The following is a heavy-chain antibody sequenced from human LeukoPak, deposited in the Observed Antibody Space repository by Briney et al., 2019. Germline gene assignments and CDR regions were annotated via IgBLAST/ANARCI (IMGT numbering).Heavy chain of an antibody. D-gene: IGHD3-3*01. J-gene: IGHJ6*02. CDR1: GFTFSGSA. CDR3: ARPHYDFWSGYFDPYYYYGMDV. CDR2: ISSSGSTI. V-gene: IGHV3-48*04. Sequence: GGSLRLSCAASGFTFSGSAMHWVRQASGKGLEWVSYISSSGSTIYYADSVKGRFTISRDNAKNSLYLQMNSLRAEDTAVYYCARPHYDFWSGYFDPYYYYGMDVWGQGTTVTVSS.